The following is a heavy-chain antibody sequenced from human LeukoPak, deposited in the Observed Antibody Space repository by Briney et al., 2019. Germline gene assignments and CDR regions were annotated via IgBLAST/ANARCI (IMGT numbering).Heavy chain of an antibody. D-gene: IGHD3-9*01. V-gene: IGHV1-2*02. CDR2: INPNSGDT. CDR1: GYTFTDYY. Sequence: ASVKVSCKASGYTFTDYYMHWVRQAAGQGLEWMGWINPNSGDTNYAQKFQGGVTMTRDTSISTAYMELSRLRSDDTAVYYCARALTMLRYFDWLLGPAYWGQGTLVTVSS. J-gene: IGHJ4*02. CDR3: ARALTMLRYFDWLLGPAY.